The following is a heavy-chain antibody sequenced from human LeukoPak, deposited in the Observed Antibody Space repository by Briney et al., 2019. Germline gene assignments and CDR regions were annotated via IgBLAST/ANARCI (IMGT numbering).Heavy chain of an antibody. V-gene: IGHV3-74*01. CDR2: INEHGTT. Sequence: GGSLRVSCAASGFTFSDFWMYWVRQAPGKGLVWISNINEHGTTAYADSVKGRFTISRDNAKNTLYLQMNSLRAEDTAVYYCARVRGGNWGQGTLVTVSS. CDR3: ARVRGGN. J-gene: IGHJ4*02. CDR1: GFTFSDFW. D-gene: IGHD3-16*01.